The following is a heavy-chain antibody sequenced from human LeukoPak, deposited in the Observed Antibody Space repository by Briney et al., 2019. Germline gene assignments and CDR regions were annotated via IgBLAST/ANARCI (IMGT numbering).Heavy chain of an antibody. V-gene: IGHV3-30-3*01. Sequence: GGSLRLSCAASGFSFSDNAMHWVRQAPGKGLAWVTLIAYDGSNKYYADFVNGRFTISRGNSKNTLFLQMNDLRVEDTAVYYCARERDSSGWSLGGWLDPWGQGTLVTVSS. CDR1: GFSFSDNA. CDR3: ARERDSSGWSLGGWLDP. D-gene: IGHD6-19*01. J-gene: IGHJ5*02. CDR2: IAYDGSNK.